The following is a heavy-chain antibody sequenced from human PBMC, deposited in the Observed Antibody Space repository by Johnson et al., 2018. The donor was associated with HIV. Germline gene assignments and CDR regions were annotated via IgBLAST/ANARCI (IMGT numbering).Heavy chain of an antibody. CDR3: ARDSGKWSGVRFAFDI. Sequence: VQLVESGGGLVQPGGSLRLSCAASGFTVSSNYMSWVRQAPGKGLEWVSVIYSDGSTYYADSVQGRFTLSRDNSKNTLYLQMSSLRAEDTAIYYCARDSGKWSGVRFAFDIWGQGTMVTVSS. D-gene: IGHD3-10*01. CDR1: GFTVSSNY. V-gene: IGHV3-66*01. CDR2: IYSDGST. J-gene: IGHJ3*02.